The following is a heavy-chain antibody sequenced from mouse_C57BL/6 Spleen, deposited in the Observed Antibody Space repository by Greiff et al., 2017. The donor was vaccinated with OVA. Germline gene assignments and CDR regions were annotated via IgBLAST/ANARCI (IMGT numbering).Heavy chain of an antibody. V-gene: IGHV1-69*01. CDR1: GYTFTSYW. Sequence: QVQLKQPGAELVMPGASVKLSCKASGYTFTSYWMHWVKQRPGQGLEWIGEIDPSDSYTNYNQKFKGKSTLTVDKSSSTAYMQLSSLTSEDSAVYYCASHYGISDAMDYWGQGTSVTVSS. CDR2: IDPSDSYT. J-gene: IGHJ4*01. D-gene: IGHD1-1*01. CDR3: ASHYGISDAMDY.